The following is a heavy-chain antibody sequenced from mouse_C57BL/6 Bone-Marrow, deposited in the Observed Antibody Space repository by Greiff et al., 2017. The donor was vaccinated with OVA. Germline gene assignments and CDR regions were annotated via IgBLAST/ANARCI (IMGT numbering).Heavy chain of an antibody. V-gene: IGHV3-6*01. J-gene: IGHJ3*01. CDR3: ARRRGPWFAY. CDR2: ISYDGSN. CDR1: GYSITSGYY. Sequence: EVQLVESGPGLVKPSQSLSLTCSVTGYSITSGYYWNWIRQFPGNKLEWMGYISYDGSNNYNPSLKNRISITRDTSKNQFFLKLNSVTTEDTATYYCARRRGPWFAYWGQGTLVTVSA.